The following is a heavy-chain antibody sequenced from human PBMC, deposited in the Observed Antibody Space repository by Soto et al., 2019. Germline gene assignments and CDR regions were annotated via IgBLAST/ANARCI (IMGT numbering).Heavy chain of an antibody. V-gene: IGHV4-34*01. CDR2: INHSGST. CDR1: GGSFSGYY. D-gene: IGHD6-19*01. J-gene: IGHJ6*02. Sequence: SETLSLTCAVYGGSFSGYYWSWIRQPPGKGLEWIGEINHSGSTNYNPSLKSRVTISVDTSKNQFSLKLSSVTAADTAVYYCARGGGGGSGWSYYYYYGMDVWGQGTTVTVSS. CDR3: ARGGGGGSGWSYYYYYGMDV.